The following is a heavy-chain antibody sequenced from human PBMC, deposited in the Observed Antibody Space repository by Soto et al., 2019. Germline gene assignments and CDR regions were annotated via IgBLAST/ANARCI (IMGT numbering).Heavy chain of an antibody. J-gene: IGHJ3*02. CDR3: ARDPYYYDSSGYSPPDI. D-gene: IGHD3-22*01. Sequence: ASVKVSGKASGYTFTSYYMHWVRQAPGQGLEWMGIINPSGGSTSYAQKFQGRVTMTRDTSTSTVYMELSSLRSEDTAVYYCARDPYYYDSSGYSPPDIWGQGTMVTVSS. CDR2: INPSGGST. V-gene: IGHV1-46*01. CDR1: GYTFTSYY.